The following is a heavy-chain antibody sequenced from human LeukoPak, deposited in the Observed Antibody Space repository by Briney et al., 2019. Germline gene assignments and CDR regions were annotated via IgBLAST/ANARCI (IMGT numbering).Heavy chain of an antibody. Sequence: GRSLRLSCAASGFTFSNYGMHWVRQAPGKGLEWVAVISYDGSNKYYADSVKGRFTISRDNSKNTLYLQMNSLRAEDTAVYYCAKDGRVRLGTNPFDYWGQGTLVTVSS. CDR3: AKDGRVRLGTNPFDY. V-gene: IGHV3-30*18. CDR1: GFTFSNYG. CDR2: ISYDGSNK. D-gene: IGHD1-14*01. J-gene: IGHJ4*02.